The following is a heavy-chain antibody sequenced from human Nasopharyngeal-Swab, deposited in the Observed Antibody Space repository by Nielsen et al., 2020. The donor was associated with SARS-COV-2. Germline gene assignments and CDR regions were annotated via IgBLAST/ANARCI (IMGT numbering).Heavy chain of an antibody. D-gene: IGHD2-2*01. CDR1: GYTFNNYS. CDR3: TRRGRCSGSSCDMDV. Sequence: ASVKVSCKASGYTFNNYSIHLVRQAPGQGLEWILMINPGSGGPTYAQKFQGRVTMTRDTSTSAVFMDLSSLRSEDTAVYYCTRRGRCSGSSCDMDVWGKGTTVTVSS. CDR2: INPGSGGP. J-gene: IGHJ6*04. V-gene: IGHV1-46*02.